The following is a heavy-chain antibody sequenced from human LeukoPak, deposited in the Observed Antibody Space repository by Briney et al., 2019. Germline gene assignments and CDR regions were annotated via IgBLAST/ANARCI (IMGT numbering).Heavy chain of an antibody. V-gene: IGHV4-61*01. CDR1: GGSVSSGSYY. J-gene: IGHJ4*02. CDR2: IYYSGST. D-gene: IGHD1-20*01. Sequence: SETLSLTCTVSGGSVSSGSYYWSWIRHSPGKGLEWIGYIYYSGSTNYNPSLKSRVTISADTAKNQFSLKLTSVTAADTAVYYCARAYDWNEDFYDYWGQGTLVKVSS. CDR3: ARAYDWNEDFYDY.